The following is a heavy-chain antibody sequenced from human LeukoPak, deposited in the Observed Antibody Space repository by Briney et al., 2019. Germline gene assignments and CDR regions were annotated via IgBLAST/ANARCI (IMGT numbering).Heavy chain of an antibody. V-gene: IGHV3-23*01. D-gene: IGHD4/OR15-4a*01. CDR1: GFTFSSYA. J-gene: IGHJ4*02. Sequence: PGGSLRLSCAASGFTFSSYAMSWVRQAPGQGLEWVSVISASGGATYHADSVKGRFTISRDNSKNTLYLQMNSLRAEDTAVYYCAKGMTILTTRNDYWGQGTLVTVSS. CDR3: AKGMTILTTRNDY. CDR2: ISASGGAT.